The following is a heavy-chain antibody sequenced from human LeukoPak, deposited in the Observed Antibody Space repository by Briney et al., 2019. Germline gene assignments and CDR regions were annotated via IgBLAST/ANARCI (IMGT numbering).Heavy chain of an antibody. V-gene: IGHV3-15*01. CDR3: TTEAGEAEEVGLPLDFDY. J-gene: IGHJ4*02. Sequence: GGSLRLSCAASGFTFSNAWMSWVRQAPGKGLEWVGRIKSKTDGGTTDYAAPVKGRFTISRDDSKNTLYLQMNSLKTEDTAVYYCTTEAGEAEEVGLPLDFDYWGQGTLVTVSS. D-gene: IGHD5-18*01. CDR2: IKSKTDGGTT. CDR1: GFTFSNAW.